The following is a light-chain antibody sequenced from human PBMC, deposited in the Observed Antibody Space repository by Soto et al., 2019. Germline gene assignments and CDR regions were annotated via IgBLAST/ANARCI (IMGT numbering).Light chain of an antibody. Sequence: QSALTQSSSASASLGSSVKLTCTLSSGHRSYIIAWHQQQPGKAPRSLMKLEGSGGYNKGSGVPDRFSASSSGADRYLTISNLQSEDEADYYCETWDSNTRVFGGGTKLTVL. J-gene: IGLJ2*01. V-gene: IGLV4-60*03. CDR1: SGHRSYI. CDR2: LEGSGGY. CDR3: ETWDSNTRV.